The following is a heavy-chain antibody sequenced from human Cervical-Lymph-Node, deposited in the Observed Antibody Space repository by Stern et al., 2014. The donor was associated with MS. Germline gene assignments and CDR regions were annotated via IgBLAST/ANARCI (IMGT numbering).Heavy chain of an antibody. CDR1: GYDFSNFW. CDR3: AKGAGATLRRFDY. D-gene: IGHD1-14*01. Sequence: VQLVQSGAEVKKSGESLNISCQGSGYDFSNFWIGWVRQMPGQGLEWMGGIYPSDSDTRYSPSFQGQVTISADKSTSTAFLQWSSLKASDTAIYYCAKGAGATLRRFDYWGQGTQVTVSS. V-gene: IGHV5-51*03. CDR2: IYPSDSDT. J-gene: IGHJ4*02.